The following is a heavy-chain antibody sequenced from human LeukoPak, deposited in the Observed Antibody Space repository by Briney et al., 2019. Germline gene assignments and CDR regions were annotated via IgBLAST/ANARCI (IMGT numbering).Heavy chain of an antibody. V-gene: IGHV4-4*02. CDR1: GGSISSSNW. Sequence: SETLSLTCIVSGGSISSSNWWSWVRQPPGKGLEWTGEIYHTGNINYNPSLKSRVTISVDESKNQFSLKMSSVTAADTAVYYCARVGYSYVAFDIWGQGTMVTVSS. J-gene: IGHJ3*02. CDR3: ARVGYSYVAFDI. D-gene: IGHD5-18*01. CDR2: IYHTGNI.